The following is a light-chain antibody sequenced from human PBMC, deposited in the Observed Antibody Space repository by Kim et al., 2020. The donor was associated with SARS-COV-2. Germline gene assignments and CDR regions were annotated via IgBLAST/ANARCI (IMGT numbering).Light chain of an antibody. CDR3: QQYFGSPPYT. CDR1: KSS. V-gene: IGKV4-1*01. Sequence: KSSLAWYQQKPGQPPKLLIYWASTRESGVPDRFSGSGSGTHFTLTISSLQAEDVAVYYCQQYFGSPPYTFGQGTKLEI. J-gene: IGKJ2*01. CDR2: WAS.